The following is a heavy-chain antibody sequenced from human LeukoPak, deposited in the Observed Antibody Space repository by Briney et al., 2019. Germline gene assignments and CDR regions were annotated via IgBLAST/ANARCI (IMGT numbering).Heavy chain of an antibody. CDR2: IYTSGST. J-gene: IGHJ5*02. CDR1: GGSISSYY. CDR3: ARLLNWFDP. V-gene: IGHV4-4*09. D-gene: IGHD1-26*01. Sequence: SETLSLTCTVSGGSISSYYWSWIRQPPGKGLEWIGYIYTSGSTNYNPFLKSRVTISVDTSKNQFSLKLSSVTSAYTAVSYSARLLNWFDPWGQGTLVTVSS.